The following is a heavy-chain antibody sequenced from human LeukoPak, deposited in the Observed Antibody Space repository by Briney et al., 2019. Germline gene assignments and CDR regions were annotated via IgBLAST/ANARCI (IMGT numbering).Heavy chain of an antibody. V-gene: IGHV3-23*01. D-gene: IGHD6-13*01. CDR1: GFTFSSYA. Sequence: PGGSLRLSSAASGFTFSSYAMSWVRQAPGKGLQWVSTITGTTHYADSVRGRFTISRDNSKNILYLQMNSLSTEDTAIYYCAKAFREYGSSTYSSFDIWGQGTMVTVSS. J-gene: IGHJ3*02. CDR3: AKAFREYGSSTYSSFDI. CDR2: ITGTT.